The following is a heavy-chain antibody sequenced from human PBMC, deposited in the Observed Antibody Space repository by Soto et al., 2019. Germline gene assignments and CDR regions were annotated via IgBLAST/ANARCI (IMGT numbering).Heavy chain of an antibody. CDR1: GFTFRNYA. V-gene: IGHV3-23*01. CDR3: ANSPTSSSNSKFNYF. D-gene: IGHD3-10*01. CDR2: ISGSGSFT. Sequence: SLRLSCGASGFTFRNYARNWGRQAPGKGLEGISAISGSGSFTHYADYVRGRLTIYRDNSKNQLYLQINNLRGDHTPVSYFANSPTSSSNSKFNYF. J-gene: IGHJ1*01.